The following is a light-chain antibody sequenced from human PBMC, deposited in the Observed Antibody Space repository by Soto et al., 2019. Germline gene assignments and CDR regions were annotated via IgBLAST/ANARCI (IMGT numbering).Light chain of an antibody. Sequence: EIVMTQSPATLSVSPGETATLSCRASQSVSNNVAWYQQKPGQAPRLLILGASTRATGIPARFSGSGSGTDFTLTISSLQPEDFATYYCQQLNSYPLTFGGGTKVDIK. J-gene: IGKJ4*01. CDR3: QQLNSYPLT. CDR2: GAS. CDR1: QSVSNN. V-gene: IGKV3-15*01.